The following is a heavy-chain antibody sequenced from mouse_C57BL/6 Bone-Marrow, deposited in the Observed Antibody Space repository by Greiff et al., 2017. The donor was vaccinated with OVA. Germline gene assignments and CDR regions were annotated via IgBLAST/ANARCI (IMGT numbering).Heavy chain of an antibody. D-gene: IGHD4-1*01. V-gene: IGHV1-50*01. CDR2: IDPSDSYT. CDR1: GYTFTSYW. Sequence: QVQLQQPGAELVKPGASVKLSCKASGYTFTSYWMQWVKQRPGQGLEWIGEIDPSDSYTNYNQKFKGKATLTVDTSSSTAYMQLSSLTSEDSAVYYCARDWKCYLDYWGQGTTLTVSS. CDR3: ARDWKCYLDY. J-gene: IGHJ2*01.